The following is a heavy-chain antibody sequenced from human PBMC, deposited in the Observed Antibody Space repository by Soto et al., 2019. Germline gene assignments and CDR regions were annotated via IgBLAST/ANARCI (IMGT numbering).Heavy chain of an antibody. J-gene: IGHJ6*04. CDR2: MNPNSGNT. Sequence: ASVKVACKGSGYAFRSYDINWVRLATGQGLEWMGWMNPNSGNTGYAQKFQGRVTMTRNTSISTAYMELSSLRSEDTAVYYCARGRLPDEGYCTNGVCTSTWGKGTTVTVSS. V-gene: IGHV1-8*01. CDR3: ARGRLPDEGYCTNGVCTST. D-gene: IGHD2-8*01. CDR1: GYAFRSYD.